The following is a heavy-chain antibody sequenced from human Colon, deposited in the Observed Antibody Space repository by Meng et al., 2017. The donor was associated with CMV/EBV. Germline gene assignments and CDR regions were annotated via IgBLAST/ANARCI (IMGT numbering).Heavy chain of an antibody. J-gene: IGHJ5*02. D-gene: IGHD4/OR15-4a*01. CDR1: GGSISPYY. CDR2: IFHGGTT. CDR3: AKEGADNWFDP. V-gene: IGHV4-59*01. Sequence: SETLSLTCTVSGGSISPYYWSWIRQPPGKGLEWLGYIFHGGTTNYNSSLKSRLTITADTSKNQIFLELRSVTAADTAVYCCAKEGADNWFDPWGQGTLVTVSS.